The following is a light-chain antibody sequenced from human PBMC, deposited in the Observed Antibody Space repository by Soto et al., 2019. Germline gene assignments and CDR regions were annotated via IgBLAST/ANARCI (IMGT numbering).Light chain of an antibody. CDR1: QSISSY. CDR2: AAS. Sequence: DLQMTQSPSSLSASVGDRVTITCRASQSISSYLNWYQQKPGKAPKLLIYAASSLQSGVPSRFSGSGSGTDFTLTISSLQPEDFASYYCQQSYSTPPTFGQGTKVELK. V-gene: IGKV1-39*01. J-gene: IGKJ1*01. CDR3: QQSYSTPPT.